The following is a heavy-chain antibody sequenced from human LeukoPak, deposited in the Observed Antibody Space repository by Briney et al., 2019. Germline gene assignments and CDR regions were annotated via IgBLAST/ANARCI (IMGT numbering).Heavy chain of an antibody. V-gene: IGHV1-58*02. CDR3: AAVPHEYSYGPGWGDY. CDR2: IVVGRGNT. J-gene: IGHJ4*02. Sequence: SVKVSCKASGFTFTSSAIQWVRQARGQCLEWIGWIVVGRGNTNYAQKFQERVTITRDMSTSTAYIELSSLRSEDTAVYYCAAVPHEYSYGPGWGDYWGQGTLVTVSS. CDR1: GFTFTSSA. D-gene: IGHD5-18*01.